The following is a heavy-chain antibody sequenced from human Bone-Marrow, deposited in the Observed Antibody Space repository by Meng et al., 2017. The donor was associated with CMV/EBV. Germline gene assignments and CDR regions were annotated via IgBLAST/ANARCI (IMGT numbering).Heavy chain of an antibody. Sequence: ASVKVSCKASGGTFNRYTINWVRQAPGQGLEWMGIINPSGGSTSYAQKFQGRVTMTRDTSTSTVYMELSSLRSEDTAVYYCARQALYYYDSSGYPTLYNWFDPWGQGTLVTVSS. D-gene: IGHD3-22*01. J-gene: IGHJ5*02. V-gene: IGHV1-46*02. CDR3: ARQALYYYDSSGYPTLYNWFDP. CDR2: INPSGGST. CDR1: GGTFNRYT.